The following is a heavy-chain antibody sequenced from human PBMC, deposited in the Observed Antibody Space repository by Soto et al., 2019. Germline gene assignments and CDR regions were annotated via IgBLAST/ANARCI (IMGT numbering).Heavy chain of an antibody. V-gene: IGHV1-18*01. J-gene: IGHJ4*02. CDR3: ATRSPAFDY. Sequence: GPGVQKPGASVKVSCKTSGYTFTSYGISWVRQAPGQGLEWMGWITTDKGKTTYAQKFQGRVAMTTDTSTSTPYMELRSLRSDDTAVYYCATRSPAFDYWGQGTLVTVSS. CDR2: ITTDKGKT. CDR1: GYTFTSYG.